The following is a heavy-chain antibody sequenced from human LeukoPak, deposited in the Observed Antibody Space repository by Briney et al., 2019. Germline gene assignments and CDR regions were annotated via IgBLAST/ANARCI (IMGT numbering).Heavy chain of an antibody. CDR3: ARDRNAAS. Sequence: GGSLRLSCAGSGCIFSSYWMTWVRQAPGKGLEWVANIKQDGSEKYYVDSVKGRCTISRDNAKNSLYLQMNSLRAEDTAVYYCARDRNAASWGQGTLVTVSS. CDR2: IKQDGSEK. D-gene: IGHD6-13*01. J-gene: IGHJ5*02. CDR1: GCIFSSYW. V-gene: IGHV3-7*01.